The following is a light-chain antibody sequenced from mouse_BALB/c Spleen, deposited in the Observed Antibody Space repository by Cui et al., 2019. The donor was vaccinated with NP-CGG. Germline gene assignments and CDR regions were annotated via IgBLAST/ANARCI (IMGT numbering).Light chain of an antibody. V-gene: IGLV1*01. CDR3: ALWYSNHWV. J-gene: IGLJ1*01. Sequence: QAVVTQESALTTSTGETVTLTCRSSTGAVTTSNYANWVQEKPDHLFTGLIDGINNRAPGVPARFSGFLIGDKAALTITGAQTEDEAIYFCALWYSNHWVFGGGTKLTVL. CDR2: GIN. CDR1: TGAVTTSNY.